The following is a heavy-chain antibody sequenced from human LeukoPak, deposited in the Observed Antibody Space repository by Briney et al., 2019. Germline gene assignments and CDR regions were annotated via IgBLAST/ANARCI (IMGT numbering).Heavy chain of an antibody. Sequence: ASVTVSCKASGYTFTGYYMHWVRKAPGQGLEWMGWINPNSGGTNYAQKFQGRVTMTRDTSISTAYMELSRLRSDDTAVYYCARDPSYSSGWYRAIGNWGQGTLVTVSS. CDR2: INPNSGGT. D-gene: IGHD6-19*01. CDR1: GYTFTGYY. V-gene: IGHV1-2*02. CDR3: ARDPSYSSGWYRAIGN. J-gene: IGHJ4*02.